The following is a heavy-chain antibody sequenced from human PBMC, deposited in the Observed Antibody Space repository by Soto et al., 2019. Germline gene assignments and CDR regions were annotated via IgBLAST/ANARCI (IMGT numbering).Heavy chain of an antibody. CDR2: ISAYNGNT. V-gene: IGHV1-18*01. CDR3: ARPQNDILTDSYTNYFDS. Sequence: PGASVKVSCKASGYTFTNYGLTWVRQAPGQGPEWVGWISAYNGNTHYAQKLQGRVAMTTDTSTSTAYMELRSLSSDDTAVFYCARPQNDILTDSYTNYFDSWGQGTPVTVSS. J-gene: IGHJ4*02. CDR1: GYTFTNYG. D-gene: IGHD3-9*01.